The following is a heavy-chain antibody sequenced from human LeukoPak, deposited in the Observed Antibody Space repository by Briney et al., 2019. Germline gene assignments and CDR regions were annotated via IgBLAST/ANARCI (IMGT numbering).Heavy chain of an antibody. V-gene: IGHV4-59*01. CDR2: VFYTGRT. CDR1: GDSMNEYY. J-gene: IGHJ4*02. Sequence: PSETLSLTCTVSGDSMNEYYWSWVRQPPGKGLELIGYVFYTGRTNYRPSLKNRVTISLDTSKNQFSLKLSSVTAADTAVYYCVRGDFDWLLIDYWGQGTLVTVSS. CDR3: VRGDFDWLLIDY. D-gene: IGHD3-9*01.